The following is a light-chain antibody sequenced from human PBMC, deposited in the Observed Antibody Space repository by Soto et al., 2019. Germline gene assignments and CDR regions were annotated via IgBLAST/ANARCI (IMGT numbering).Light chain of an antibody. CDR1: SSDVGLYNL. V-gene: IGLV2-23*02. J-gene: IGLJ3*02. Sequence: QSALSQPASVSGSPGQSITMSCTGTSSDVGLYNLVSWYQQHPGKAPKLMIYDVNKRPSGVSNRFPGSKSGNTASLTISGLQAEDEADYYCCSYAGTITWVFGGGTKLTVL. CDR2: DVN. CDR3: CSYAGTITWV.